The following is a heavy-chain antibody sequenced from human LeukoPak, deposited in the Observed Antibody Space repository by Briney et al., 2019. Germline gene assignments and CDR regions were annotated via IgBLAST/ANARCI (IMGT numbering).Heavy chain of an antibody. V-gene: IGHV3-11*04. Sequence: GGSLRLSCAASGFIFSDYYMTWIRQAPGKGLEWVSYIGSSDNIIDYADSVKGRFTISRDNAKNTVYLQMDSLRVEDTAVYYCARDHYGGNSDYWGQGTLVTVSS. CDR3: ARDHYGGNSDY. CDR2: IGSSDNII. J-gene: IGHJ4*02. D-gene: IGHD4-23*01. CDR1: GFIFSDYY.